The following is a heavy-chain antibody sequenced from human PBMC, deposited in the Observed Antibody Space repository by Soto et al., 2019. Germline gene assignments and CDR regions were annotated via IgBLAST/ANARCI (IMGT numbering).Heavy chain of an antibody. J-gene: IGHJ4*02. CDR1: GFSLETNGEG. V-gene: IGHV2-5*02. CDR3: VHRRVQIFDF. CDR2: VYWDDDK. D-gene: IGHD6-6*01. Sequence: QITLKESGPTLVKPTQTLTLTCTFSGFSLETNGEGVGWIRQSPGKALEWLALVYWDDDKRYSPSLRSRLTTNMDTSKNQVVLTMTNMDPVDTATYYCVHRRVQIFDFWGQGALVTVSS.